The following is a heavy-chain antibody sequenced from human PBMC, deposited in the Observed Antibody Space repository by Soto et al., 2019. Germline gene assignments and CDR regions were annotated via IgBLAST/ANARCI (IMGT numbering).Heavy chain of an antibody. CDR1: GYTFTSYD. D-gene: IGHD2-15*01. Sequence: ASVKVSCKASGYTFTSYDINWVRQATGQGLEWMGWMNPNSGNTGYAQKFQGRVTMTRNTSISTAYMELSSLRSEDTAVYYCASTPGYCSGGSCYLPYYYYMDVWGKGTTVTVSS. V-gene: IGHV1-8*01. J-gene: IGHJ6*03. CDR3: ASTPGYCSGGSCYLPYYYYMDV. CDR2: MNPNSGNT.